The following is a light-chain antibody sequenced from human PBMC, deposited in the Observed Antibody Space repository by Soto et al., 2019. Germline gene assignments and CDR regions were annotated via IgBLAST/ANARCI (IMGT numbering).Light chain of an antibody. V-gene: IGKV3-20*01. CDR1: QSVSSSY. Sequence: EIVFTQSPGTLSLSPGERDTLCCRASQSVSSSYLAWYQQKPGQPPRLLIYGASSRATGIPDRFSGSGSGTDFTLTISRLEPEDFAVYYCQQYGSSPPTFGQGTKVDIK. CDR3: QQYGSSPPT. J-gene: IGKJ1*01. CDR2: GAS.